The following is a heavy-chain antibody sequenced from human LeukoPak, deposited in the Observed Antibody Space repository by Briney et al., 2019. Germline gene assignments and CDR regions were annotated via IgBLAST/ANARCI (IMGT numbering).Heavy chain of an antibody. D-gene: IGHD6-19*01. CDR2: ISSSGAYR. CDR1: GFTFSGYY. V-gene: IGHV3-11*05. J-gene: IGHJ3*02. Sequence: GGSLRLSCAASGFTFSGYYMSWIRQVPGKGLEWVSYISSSGAYRNHADSVKGRFTISRDNAKNSLYLQMNSLRAEDTAIYYCAREITVAGKEGAFDISGPGTMLTVSS. CDR3: AREITVAGKEGAFDI.